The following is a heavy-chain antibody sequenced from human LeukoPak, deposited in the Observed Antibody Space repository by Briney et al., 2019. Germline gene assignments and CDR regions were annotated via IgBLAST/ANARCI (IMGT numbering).Heavy chain of an antibody. V-gene: IGHV3-11*01. CDR1: GFTFSDYC. CDR3: ARDHPAYGGNSGLLAFDI. D-gene: IGHD4-23*01. CDR2: ISSSGSTI. J-gene: IGHJ3*02. Sequence: GGSLRLSCAASGFTFSDYCMSWIRQAPGKGLEWVSYISSSGSTIYYADSVKGRFTISRDNAKNSLYLQMNSLRAEDTAVYYCARDHPAYGGNSGLLAFDIWGQGTMVTVSS.